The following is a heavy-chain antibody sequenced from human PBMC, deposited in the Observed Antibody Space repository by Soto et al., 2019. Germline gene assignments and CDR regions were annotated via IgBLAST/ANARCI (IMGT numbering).Heavy chain of an antibody. J-gene: IGHJ3*02. Sequence: QVQLQESGPGLVKPSETLSLTCTVSGGSISSYYWSWIRQPPGQGLEWIGYIYYSGSTNDNPSLKSRVTISVDTSKNQFSLKLSSVTAADTAVYYCARERGTMIVVDDAFDIWGQGTMVTVSS. CDR1: GGSISSYY. CDR2: IYYSGST. CDR3: ARERGTMIVVDDAFDI. D-gene: IGHD3-22*01. V-gene: IGHV4-59*01.